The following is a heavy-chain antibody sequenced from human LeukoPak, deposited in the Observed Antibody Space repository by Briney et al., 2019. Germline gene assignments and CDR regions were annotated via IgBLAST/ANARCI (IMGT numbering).Heavy chain of an antibody. J-gene: IGHJ5*02. V-gene: IGHV4-31*03. CDR3: ASDRWFDP. CDR1: GGSISSGGNY. Sequence: SETLSLTCTVSGGSISSGGNYWSWIRQHPGKGLEWIGYIYYSGSTYYNPSLKSRVTISLDTSKNQFSLKLTSVTAADTAVYYCASDRWFDPWGQGTLVTVSS. CDR2: IYYSGST.